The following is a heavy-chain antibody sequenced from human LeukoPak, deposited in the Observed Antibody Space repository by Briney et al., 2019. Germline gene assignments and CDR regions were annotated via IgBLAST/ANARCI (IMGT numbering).Heavy chain of an antibody. D-gene: IGHD6-13*01. CDR2: ISSSSSYI. CDR3: ARHAGIAATIDY. J-gene: IGHJ4*02. V-gene: IGHV3-21*01. CDR1: GFTFSSYS. Sequence: GGSLRLSCAASGFTFSSYSMNWVRQAPGKGLEWVSSISSSSSYIYYADSVKGRFTISRDNAKNSLYLQMNSLRAEDTAVYYCARHAGIAATIDYWGRGTLVTVFS.